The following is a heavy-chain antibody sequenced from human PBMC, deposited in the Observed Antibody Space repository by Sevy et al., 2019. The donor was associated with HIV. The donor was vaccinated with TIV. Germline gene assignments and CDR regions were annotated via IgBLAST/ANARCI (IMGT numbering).Heavy chain of an antibody. J-gene: IGHJ5*02. Sequence: ASVKVSCKASGYTFTSYGINWVRQATGQGLEWMGWMNPNSGNTGYAQKFQGRVTMTRNTSISTAYMELSSLRSEDTAVYYCARTYSGSYSHNWFDPWGQGTLVTVSS. D-gene: IGHD1-26*01. CDR2: MNPNSGNT. CDR3: ARTYSGSYSHNWFDP. V-gene: IGHV1-8*01. CDR1: GYTFTSYG.